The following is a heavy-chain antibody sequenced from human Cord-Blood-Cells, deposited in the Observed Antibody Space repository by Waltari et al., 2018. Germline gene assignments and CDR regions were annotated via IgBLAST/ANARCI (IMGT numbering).Heavy chain of an antibody. CDR3: ARGKYSSASFFDY. CDR1: GGSISSGGYY. D-gene: IGHD6-6*01. V-gene: IGHV4-31*03. CDR2: IYYSGST. Sequence: QVQLQESGPGLVKPSQTLSLTCTVSGGSISSGGYYWSWIRQHPGKGLEWIWYIYYSGSTYYNPSLKSRVTISVDTSKNQFSLKLSSVTAADTAVYYCARGKYSSASFFDYWGQGTLVTVAS. J-gene: IGHJ4*02.